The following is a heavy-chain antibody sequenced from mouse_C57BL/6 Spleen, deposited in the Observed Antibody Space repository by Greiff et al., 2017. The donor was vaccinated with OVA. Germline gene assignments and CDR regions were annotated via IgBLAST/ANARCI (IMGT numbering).Heavy chain of an antibody. Sequence: VQLKESGPELVKPGASVKIPCKASGYTFTDYNMDWVKQSHGKSLEWIGDINPNNGGTIYNQKFKGKATLTVDKYSSTAYMELRSVASEDTAVYYCARGTTVGDAMDYWGQGTSVTVSS. CDR1: GYTFTDYN. J-gene: IGHJ4*01. D-gene: IGHD1-1*01. V-gene: IGHV1-18*01. CDR2: INPNNGGT. CDR3: ARGTTVGDAMDY.